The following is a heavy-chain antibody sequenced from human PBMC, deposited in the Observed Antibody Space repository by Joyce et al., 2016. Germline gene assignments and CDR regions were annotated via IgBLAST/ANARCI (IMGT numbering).Heavy chain of an antibody. CDR2: IYSEGST. D-gene: IGHD2-15*01. CDR3: ARVQYCSGGICYDNDAFDT. J-gene: IGHJ3*02. CDR1: GFNVSSNY. V-gene: IGHV3-53*01. Sequence: EVQLVESGGGLIQPGGSLRLSGAASGFNVSSNYMSWVSVIYSEGSTYYAESVKGRFTISRDNSKNTVYLQMNTLRGEDTAVYYCARVQYCSGGICYDNDAFDTWGQGTMVTVSS.